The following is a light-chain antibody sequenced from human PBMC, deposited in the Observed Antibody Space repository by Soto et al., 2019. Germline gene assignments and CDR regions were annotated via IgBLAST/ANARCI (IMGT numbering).Light chain of an antibody. J-gene: IGLJ3*02. CDR3: SSYTSSSTLGV. Sequence: QSVLTQPASVSGSPGQSITISCTGTSPGKAPKLMIYDVSNRPSGISNRFSGSKSGNTASLTISGLQAEDEANYYCSSYTSSSTLGVFGGGTQLTVL. V-gene: IGLV2-14*03. CDR1: S. CDR2: DVS.